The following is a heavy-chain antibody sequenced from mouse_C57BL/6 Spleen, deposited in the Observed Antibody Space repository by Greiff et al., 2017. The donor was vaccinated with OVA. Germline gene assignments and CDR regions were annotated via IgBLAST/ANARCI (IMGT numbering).Heavy chain of an antibody. CDR2: IYPRSGNT. CDR3: ARDGDYDGAWFAY. D-gene: IGHD2-4*01. Sequence: VQRVESGAELARPGASVKLSCKASGYTFTSYGISWVKQRTGQGLEWIGEIYPRSGNTYYNEKFKGKATLTADKSSSTAYMELRSLTSEDSAVYFCARDGDYDGAWFAYWGQGTLVTVSA. CDR1: GYTFTSYG. J-gene: IGHJ3*01. V-gene: IGHV1-81*01.